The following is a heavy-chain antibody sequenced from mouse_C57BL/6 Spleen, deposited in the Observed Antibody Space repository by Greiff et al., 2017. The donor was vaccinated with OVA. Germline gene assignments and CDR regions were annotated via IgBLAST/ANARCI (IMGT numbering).Heavy chain of an antibody. CDR2: INYDGSST. CDR1: GFTFSDYY. D-gene: IGHD1-1*01. Sequence: EVQPVESAGGLVQPGSSMKLSCTASGFTFSDYYMAWVRQVPEKGLEWVANINYDGSSTDYLDSLKSRFIISRDNAKNILDLQMSSLKSEDTATYYCARDRGYYGSSGAMDYWGQGTSVTVSS. CDR3: ARDRGYYGSSGAMDY. J-gene: IGHJ4*01. V-gene: IGHV5-16*01.